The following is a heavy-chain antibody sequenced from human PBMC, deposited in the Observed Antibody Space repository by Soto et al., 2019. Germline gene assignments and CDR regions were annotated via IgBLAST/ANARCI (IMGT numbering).Heavy chain of an antibody. J-gene: IGHJ6*02. CDR3: ARDHGGIVATIPLEKTKEYYYYGMDV. CDR2: IYYSGST. D-gene: IGHD5-12*01. CDR1: GGSISSGGYY. V-gene: IGHV4-31*03. Sequence: SETLSLTCTVSGGSISSGGYYWSWIRQHPGKGLEWIGYIYYSGSTYYNPSLKSRVTISVDTSKNQFSLKLSSVTAADTAVYYCARDHGGIVATIPLEKTKEYYYYGMDVWGQGTTVTVSS.